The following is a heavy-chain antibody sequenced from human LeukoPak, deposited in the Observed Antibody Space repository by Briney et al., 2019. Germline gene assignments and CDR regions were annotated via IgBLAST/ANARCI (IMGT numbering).Heavy chain of an antibody. Sequence: ASVKVSCKASGYTFTGYYMHWVRQAPGQGPEWMGWINPNSGGTNYAQKFQGRVTMTRDTSISTAYMELSRLRSDDTAVYYCARERWEPHDAFDIWGQGTMVTVSS. CDR1: GYTFTGYY. D-gene: IGHD1-26*01. CDR2: INPNSGGT. V-gene: IGHV1-2*02. CDR3: ARERWEPHDAFDI. J-gene: IGHJ3*02.